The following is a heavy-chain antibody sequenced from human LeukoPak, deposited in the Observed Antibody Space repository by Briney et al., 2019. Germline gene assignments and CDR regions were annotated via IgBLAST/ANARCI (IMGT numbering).Heavy chain of an antibody. V-gene: IGHV1-18*01. D-gene: IGHD3-10*01. J-gene: IGHJ4*02. Sequence: GASVKVPCKASGYTFTSYGISWVRQAPGQGLEWMGWISAYNGNTNYAQKLQGRVTMTTDTSTSTAYMELRSLRSDDTAVYYCARDYHYYGSGSPFDYWGQGTLVTVSS. CDR2: ISAYNGNT. CDR1: GYTFTSYG. CDR3: ARDYHYYGSGSPFDY.